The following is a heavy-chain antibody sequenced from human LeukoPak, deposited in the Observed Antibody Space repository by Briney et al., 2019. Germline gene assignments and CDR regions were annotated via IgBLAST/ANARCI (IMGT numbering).Heavy chain of an antibody. J-gene: IGHJ4*02. Sequence: GGSLRLSCAASGFTFSRNAMSWVRQAPGKGLEWVANIKQDGSEKYYVDSVKGRFTISRDNAKNSLYLHMNSLRAEDTAVYYCAADGGPLFDYWGQGTLVTVSS. CDR1: GFTFSRNA. CDR2: IKQDGSEK. D-gene: IGHD3-16*01. CDR3: AADGGPLFDY. V-gene: IGHV3-7*02.